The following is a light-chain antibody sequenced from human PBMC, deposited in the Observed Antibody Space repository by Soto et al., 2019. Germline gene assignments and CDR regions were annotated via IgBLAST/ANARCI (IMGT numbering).Light chain of an antibody. V-gene: IGKV1-33*01. Sequence: DIQMTQSPSSLSASVGDRVTITCQASQDIKNYLNWYQQKSGKAPKLLIYDASDLETGVPSRFSGSGSGTDFTFTINSLQPEDTATYYCQQYDNLPLTFGGGTKVDIQ. CDR3: QQYDNLPLT. J-gene: IGKJ4*01. CDR1: QDIKNY. CDR2: DAS.